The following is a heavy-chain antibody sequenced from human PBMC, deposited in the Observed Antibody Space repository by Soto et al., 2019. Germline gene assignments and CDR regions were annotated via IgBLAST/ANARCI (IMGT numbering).Heavy chain of an antibody. D-gene: IGHD3-3*02. Sequence: PSETLSLTCTVSGDSIRSGSSYWTWIRQHPGEGLEWLGYISSSANTYYNPSLRSRVSISADTSENQFSLRLTSVTAADTAVYHCARGLISRSYYFDYWGQGALVTVYS. J-gene: IGHJ4*02. CDR1: GDSIRSGSSY. V-gene: IGHV4-31*03. CDR3: ARGLISRSYYFDY. CDR2: ISSSANT.